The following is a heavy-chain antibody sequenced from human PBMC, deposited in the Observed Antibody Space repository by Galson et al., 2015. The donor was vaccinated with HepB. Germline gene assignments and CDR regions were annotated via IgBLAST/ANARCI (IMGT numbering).Heavy chain of an antibody. D-gene: IGHD2-15*01. CDR1: GYTFTGYY. Sequence: SVKVSCKASGYTFTGYYMHWVRQAPGQGLEWMGRINPNSGGTNYAQKFQGRVTMTRDTSISTAYMELSRLRSDDTAVYYCARDGYCSGGSCYRTLPDYYYYYMDVWGKGTTVTVSS. CDR3: ARDGYCSGGSCYRTLPDYYYYYMDV. CDR2: INPNSGGT. V-gene: IGHV1-2*06. J-gene: IGHJ6*03.